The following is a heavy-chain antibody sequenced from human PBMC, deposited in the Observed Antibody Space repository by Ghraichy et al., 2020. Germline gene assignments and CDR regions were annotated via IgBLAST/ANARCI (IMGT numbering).Heavy chain of an antibody. V-gene: IGHV3-33*01. J-gene: IGHJ6*03. CDR2: IWYDGSNK. D-gene: IGHD2-15*01. CDR1: GFTFSGYG. CDR3: ARDAGCSGGSCYGLSRYYYYMDV. Sequence: GGSLRLSCAASGFTFSGYGMHWVRQAPGKGLEWVAVIWYDGSNKYYADSVKGRFTISRDNSKNTLYLQMNSLRAEDTTVYYCARDAGCSGGSCYGLSRYYYYMDVWGKGTTVTVSS.